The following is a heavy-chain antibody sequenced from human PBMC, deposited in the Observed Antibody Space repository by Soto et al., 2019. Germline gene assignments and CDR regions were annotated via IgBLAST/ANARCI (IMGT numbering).Heavy chain of an antibody. J-gene: IGHJ6*02. V-gene: IGHV3-30*18. CDR2: ISYDGSNK. CDR1: GFTFSSYG. Sequence: QVQLVESGGGVVQPGRSLRLSCAASGFTFSSYGMHWVRQAPCKGLEWVAVISYDGSNKYYADSVKGRFTISRDNSKNTLYLQMNSLRAEDTAVYYCAKDRVGMQQLVRDYYYYGMDVWGQGTTVTVSS. D-gene: IGHD6-13*01. CDR3: AKDRVGMQQLVRDYYYYGMDV.